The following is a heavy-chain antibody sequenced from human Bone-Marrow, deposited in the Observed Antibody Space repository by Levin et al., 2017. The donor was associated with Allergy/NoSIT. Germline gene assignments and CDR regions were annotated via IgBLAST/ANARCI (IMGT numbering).Heavy chain of an antibody. V-gene: IGHV3-23*01. CDR3: AKDQGDYSNQNTNWFDP. CDR1: GFTFSSYA. D-gene: IGHD4-11*01. Sequence: SCAASGFTFSSYAMSWVRQAPGKGLEWVSAISGSGGSTYYADSVKGRFTISRDNSKNTLYLQMNSLRAEDTAVYYCAKDQGDYSNQNTNWFDPWGQGTLVTVSS. J-gene: IGHJ5*02. CDR2: ISGSGGST.